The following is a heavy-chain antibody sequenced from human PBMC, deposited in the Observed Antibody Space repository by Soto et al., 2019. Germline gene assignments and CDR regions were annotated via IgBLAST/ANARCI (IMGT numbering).Heavy chain of an antibody. CDR1: GYTFINYY. CDR2: INPNGGST. Sequence: QVQLGQSGAEVKKPGASVKVSCKASGYTFINYYMHWVRQAPGQGLEWMGIINPNGGSTTYAQKFQGRVTLTRDTSTNTVNMELSSLRSEDTAVYYCAREKWLVRRNDPFDIWGQGTMVTVSS. J-gene: IGHJ3*02. V-gene: IGHV1-46*01. CDR3: AREKWLVRRNDPFDI. D-gene: IGHD6-19*01.